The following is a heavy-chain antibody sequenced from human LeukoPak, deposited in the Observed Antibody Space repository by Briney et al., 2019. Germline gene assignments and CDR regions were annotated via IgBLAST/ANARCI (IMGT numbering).Heavy chain of an antibody. CDR2: IRHDASQI. Sequence: GGSLRLSCAASGFTFSKYWMSWVRQTPGKGLEWVASIRHDASQIYYVDSVKGRFTISRDNARNSLYLQMSSLRAEDTAVYYCARSNALGYWGQGTLVTVSS. CDR3: ARSNALGY. J-gene: IGHJ4*02. V-gene: IGHV3-7*01. CDR1: GFTFSKYW. D-gene: IGHD4-11*01.